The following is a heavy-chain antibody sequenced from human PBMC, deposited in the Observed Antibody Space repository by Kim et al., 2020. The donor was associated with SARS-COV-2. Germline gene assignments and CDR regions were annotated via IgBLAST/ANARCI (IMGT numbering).Heavy chain of an antibody. J-gene: IGHJ6*02. V-gene: IGHV4-34*01. D-gene: IGHD2-2*01. CDR3: ARGPLYCSSTSCYFYYYYGMDV. CDR1: GGSFSGYY. CDR2: INHSGST. Sequence: SETLSLTCAVYGGSFSGYYWSWIRQPPGKGLEWIGEINHSGSTNYNPSLKSRVTISVDTSKNQFSLKLSSVTAADTAVYYCARGPLYCSSTSCYFYYYYGMDVWGQGTTVTVSS.